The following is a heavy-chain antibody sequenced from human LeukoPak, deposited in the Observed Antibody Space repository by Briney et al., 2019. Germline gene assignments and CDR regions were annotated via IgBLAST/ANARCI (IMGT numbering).Heavy chain of an antibody. D-gene: IGHD1/OR15-1a*01. Sequence: PGGSLRLSCVVSGFIASSNYMTWVRQAPGKGLEWISLIYSGGSTYYADSVMGRFTISRDNSKTTLFLQMNSLKAEDTAVYYCATGGRSGVALEQWGQGTLVTASS. V-gene: IGHV3-53*01. CDR3: ATGGRSGVALEQ. CDR2: IYSGGST. CDR1: GFIASSNY. J-gene: IGHJ4*02.